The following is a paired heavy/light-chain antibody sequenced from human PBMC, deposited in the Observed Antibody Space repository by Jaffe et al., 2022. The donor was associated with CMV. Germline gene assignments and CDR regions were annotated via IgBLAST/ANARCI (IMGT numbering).Heavy chain of an antibody. D-gene: IGHD3-22*01. CDR3: ARTYYSGTSGYDH. V-gene: IGHV3-20*04. CDR2: INWNGGYT. J-gene: IGHJ4*02. CDR1: GFTFEDYG. Sequence: EVQLMESGGDVVRPGGSLRLSCAASGFTFEDYGMSWVRQSPGKGLEWVSGINWNGGYTGYADSVKGRFTISRDNAKNSLYLQMNSLRAEDTALYYCARTYYSGTSGYDHWGQGALVTVSS.
Light chain of an antibody. CDR2: GAS. Sequence: EIVMTQSPATLSVSPGERVTLSCRASQSVATKLAWYQHKPGQAPRLLLYGASTRATGVPGRFSGSASGTEFTLTISSLQSEDSAVYYCQHYTNWPHTFGQGTKLEIK. V-gene: IGKV3-15*01. CDR3: QHYTNWPHT. CDR1: QSVATK. J-gene: IGKJ2*01.